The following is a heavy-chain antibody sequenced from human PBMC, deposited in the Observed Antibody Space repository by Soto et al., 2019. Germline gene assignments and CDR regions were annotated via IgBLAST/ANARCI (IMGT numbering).Heavy chain of an antibody. CDR1: GGSMSEYF. D-gene: IGHD3-10*01. CDR3: ARDGYDGSGSPYPAY. Sequence: QVQLQESGPGQVKPSETLSLTCSVSGGSMSEYFWSWIRQSPGKGLEWIGYIYYLGSTDYNPSLKRRVTISVDTSKRQFSLRLTSVTAADTAVYYCARDGYDGSGSPYPAYWGPGTQVTVSS. V-gene: IGHV4-59*01. J-gene: IGHJ4*02. CDR2: IYYLGST.